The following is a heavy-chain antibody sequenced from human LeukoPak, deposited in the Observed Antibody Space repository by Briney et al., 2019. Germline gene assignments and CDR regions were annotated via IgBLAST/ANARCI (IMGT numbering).Heavy chain of an antibody. D-gene: IGHD2-2*01. CDR2: ISGSGGST. Sequence: QAGRSLRLSCAASGFIFSDSYMSWIRQAPGEGLEWVSVISGSGGSTYYADSVKGRFTISRDNSKNTLYLQMNSLRAEDTAVYYCAKSLGYCSSTSCFRTYGMDVWGQGTTVTVSS. J-gene: IGHJ6*02. CDR3: AKSLGYCSSTSCFRTYGMDV. CDR1: GFIFSDSY. V-gene: IGHV3-23*01.